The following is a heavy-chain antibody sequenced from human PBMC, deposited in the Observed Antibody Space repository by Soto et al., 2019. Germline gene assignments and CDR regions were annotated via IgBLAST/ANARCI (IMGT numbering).Heavy chain of an antibody. Sequence: PSETLSLTCTVSGGSISSGDYYWSWIRQPPGKGLEWIGYIYYSGSTYYNPSLKSRVTISVDTSKNQFSLKLSSVTAADTAVYYCARWCSGGSCNHWFDPWGQGTMVTVYS. J-gene: IGHJ5*02. CDR3: ARWCSGGSCNHWFDP. D-gene: IGHD2-15*01. CDR2: IYYSGST. CDR1: GGSISSGDYY. V-gene: IGHV4-30-4*01.